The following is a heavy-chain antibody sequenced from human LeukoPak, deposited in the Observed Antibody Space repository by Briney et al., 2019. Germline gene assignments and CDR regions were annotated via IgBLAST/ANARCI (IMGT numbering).Heavy chain of an antibody. V-gene: IGHV3-30*04. J-gene: IGHJ3*02. CDR2: ISYDGSNK. CDR3: ARDTHYYGSGSPAFDI. Sequence: GRSLRLSCAASGFTFSSYAMHWVRQAPGKGLEWVAVISYDGSNKYYADSVKGRFTVSRDNAKNSLYLQMSSLRAEDTALYFCARDTHYYGSGSPAFDIWGQGTMVTVSS. D-gene: IGHD3-10*01. CDR1: GFTFSSYA.